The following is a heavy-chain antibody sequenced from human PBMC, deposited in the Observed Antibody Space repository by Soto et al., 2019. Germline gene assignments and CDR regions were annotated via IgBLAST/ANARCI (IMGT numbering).Heavy chain of an antibody. CDR2: IFPNGRDK. D-gene: IGHD1-26*01. CDR3: ARDEEHGSNCDLAY. V-gene: IGHV3-30*13. J-gene: IGHJ4*02. Sequence: QVPLVQSGGGVVQPGRSLRLSCAASGFNFNTYFMPWVCQAPGKGLEWVAMIFPNGRDKEYADSVKGRLTISRDNSNNRMYLQMASLTPEDTAVYYLARDEEHGSNCDLAYWGQGALVTVSS. CDR1: GFNFNTYF.